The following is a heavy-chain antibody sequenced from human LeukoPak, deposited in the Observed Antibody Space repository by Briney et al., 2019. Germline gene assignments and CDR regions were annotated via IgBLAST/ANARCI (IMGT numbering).Heavy chain of an antibody. CDR2: IYNSGST. CDR3: ARDRPRGIAAAGGFDP. CDR1: GHSISSGYY. Sequence: PSETLSLTCTVSGHSISSGYYWGWVRQPPGKGLEWIGNIYNSGSTYYSPSLKSRVTISVDKSKNQFSLKLSSVTAADTAVYYCARDRPRGIAAAGGFDPWGQGTLVTVSS. J-gene: IGHJ5*02. D-gene: IGHD6-13*01. V-gene: IGHV4-38-2*02.